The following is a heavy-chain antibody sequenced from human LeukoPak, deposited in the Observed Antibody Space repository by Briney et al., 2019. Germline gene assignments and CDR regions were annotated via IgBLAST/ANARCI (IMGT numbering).Heavy chain of an antibody. D-gene: IGHD3-10*01. Sequence: IIYPGDSDTRYSPSFQGQVTISADKSISTASLQWSSLKASDTAIYYCARGIAGYNSRGFDYWGQGTLVTVSS. CDR2: IYPGDSDT. V-gene: IGHV5-51*01. J-gene: IGHJ4*02. CDR3: ARGIAGYNSRGFDY.